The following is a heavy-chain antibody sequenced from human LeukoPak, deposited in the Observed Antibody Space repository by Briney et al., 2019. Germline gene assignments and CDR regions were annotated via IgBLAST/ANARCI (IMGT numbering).Heavy chain of an antibody. CDR3: ARDACSGGSCYSGNWFDP. Sequence: ASVKVSCKASGYTFTSYYMHWGRQAPGQGLEWMGIINPSGGSTSYAQKFQGRVTMTRDTSTSTVYMELSSLRSEDTAVYYCARDACSGGSCYSGNWFDPWGQGTLVTVSS. D-gene: IGHD2-15*01. CDR2: INPSGGST. J-gene: IGHJ5*02. CDR1: GYTFTSYY. V-gene: IGHV1-46*01.